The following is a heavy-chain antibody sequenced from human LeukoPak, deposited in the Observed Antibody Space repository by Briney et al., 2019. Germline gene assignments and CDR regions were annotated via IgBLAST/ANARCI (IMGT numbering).Heavy chain of an antibody. CDR3: ARAGELRYMDV. J-gene: IGHJ6*03. CDR2: IKGTGLTT. CDR1: GFIFSEYY. D-gene: IGHD3-16*01. Sequence: GGSLRLSCSASGFIFSEYYMTLIRQAPGKGLEWVSTIKGTGLTTYYADSVKGRFTISRDNAKNTVFLQMGSLRADDTAMYYCARAGELRYMDVWGKGTAVTVSS. V-gene: IGHV3-11*01.